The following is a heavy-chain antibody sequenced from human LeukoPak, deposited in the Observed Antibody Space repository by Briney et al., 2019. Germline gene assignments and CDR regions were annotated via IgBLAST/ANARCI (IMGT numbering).Heavy chain of an antibody. J-gene: IGHJ1*01. D-gene: IGHD3-22*01. Sequence: ASVRVSCKASGYTFTGYYMHWVRHAPEQGLEWMGWINPNSGGTNYAQMFQGRVTMTRDTSISTAYMELSRLRSDDTAVYYCAREDYYDSSGYYKNKEYFQHWGQGTLVTVYS. CDR2: INPNSGGT. CDR3: AREDYYDSSGYYKNKEYFQH. V-gene: IGHV1-2*02. CDR1: GYTFTGYY.